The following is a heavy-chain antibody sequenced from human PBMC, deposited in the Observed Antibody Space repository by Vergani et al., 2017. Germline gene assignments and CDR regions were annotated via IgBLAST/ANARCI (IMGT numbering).Heavy chain of an antibody. Sequence: QVQLQQWGGGLLKPSETLSLTCVVNGGSFTSYHWTWIRQSPGEGLEWVGDIDHTGRPDYNPSLKSRLTMSLDKSRNQFSLTLHSVPATDTAIYFCARVNTETNGHLYYYYYRDVWGQGTAVTVS. CDR1: GGSFTSYH. V-gene: IGHV4-34*01. CDR3: ARVNTETNGHLYYYYYRDV. CDR2: IDHTGRP. J-gene: IGHJ6*03. D-gene: IGHD4-11*01.